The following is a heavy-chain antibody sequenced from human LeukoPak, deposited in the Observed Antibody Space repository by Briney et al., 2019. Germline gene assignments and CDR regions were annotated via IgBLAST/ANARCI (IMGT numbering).Heavy chain of an antibody. CDR2: IKSKTDGGTS. CDR1: GFTFTNAR. J-gene: IGHJ5*02. V-gene: IGHV3-15*01. Sequence: NAGGSLRLSCAASGFTFTNARMYWVRQAPGKGLEWVGRIKSKTDGGTSDYAAPVTGRFTISRDDSKSTLYLEMNSLKTEDTGVYYCNTLWYGAWGQGTLVTVSS. CDR3: NTLWYGA. D-gene: IGHD3-10*01.